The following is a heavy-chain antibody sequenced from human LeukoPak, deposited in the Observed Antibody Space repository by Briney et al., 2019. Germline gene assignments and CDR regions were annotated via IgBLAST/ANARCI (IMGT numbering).Heavy chain of an antibody. Sequence: SGGSLRLSCAASGFTFSNYWMSWVRQAPGKGLEWVSYISGGGSTIYYADSVKGRFTISRDNAKNSLYLQMNSLRAEDTAVYYCTRTPQSDYWGQGTLVTVSS. V-gene: IGHV3-48*01. CDR1: GFTFSNYW. J-gene: IGHJ4*02. CDR3: TRTPQSDY. CDR2: ISGGGSTI. D-gene: IGHD2-15*01.